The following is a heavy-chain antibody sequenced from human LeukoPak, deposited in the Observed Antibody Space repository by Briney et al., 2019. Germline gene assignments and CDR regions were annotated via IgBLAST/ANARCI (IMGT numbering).Heavy chain of an antibody. CDR2: IKYDGSQK. V-gene: IGHV3-7*03. CDR3: ARDWNYFENSGFYFEL. J-gene: IGHJ4*02. D-gene: IGHD3-22*01. Sequence: SGGSLRLSCAASGFTFSNYWMSWVRQAPGKGLEWVTIIKYDGSQKYYADSVKRLFTPSRDNAKNSLSLQMNSVRVEDTGVYYCARDWNYFENSGFYFELRGAGNPGTVSS. CDR1: GFTFSNYW.